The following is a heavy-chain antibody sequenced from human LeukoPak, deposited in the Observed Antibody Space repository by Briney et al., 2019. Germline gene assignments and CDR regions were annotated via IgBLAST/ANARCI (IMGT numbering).Heavy chain of an antibody. Sequence: PSETLSLTCTVSGGSISSYCWSWIRQRPGQGLERNGYIYYSGSTNYNPSLKSRVTISVDTSKNQFSLKLSSVSAADTAVYYCARASIAVAGIEYYYYGMDVWGQGTTVTVSS. D-gene: IGHD6-19*01. CDR1: GGSISSYC. V-gene: IGHV4-59*01. CDR3: ARASIAVAGIEYYYYGMDV. CDR2: IYYSGST. J-gene: IGHJ6*02.